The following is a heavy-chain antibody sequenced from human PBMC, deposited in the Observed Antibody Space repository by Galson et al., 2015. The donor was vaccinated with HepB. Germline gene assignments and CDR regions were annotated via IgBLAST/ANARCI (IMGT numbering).Heavy chain of an antibody. CDR2: IVPMFGTT. J-gene: IGHJ4*02. D-gene: IGHD4-17*01. Sequence: SVKVSCKVSGGTFPNSQINWVRQAPGQGLEWMGVIVPMFGTTNYAQKFLGRVTITADGSSTTVHMELNSLKFEDTAVYFCARDAAGGDYDDEDFSRYFVSWGQGTLVTVSS. CDR3: ARDAAGGDYDDEDFSRYFVS. V-gene: IGHV1-69*13. CDR1: GGTFPNSQ.